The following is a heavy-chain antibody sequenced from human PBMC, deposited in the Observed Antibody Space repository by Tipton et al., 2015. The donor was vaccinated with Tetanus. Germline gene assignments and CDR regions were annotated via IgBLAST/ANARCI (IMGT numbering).Heavy chain of an antibody. V-gene: IGHV4-30-2*01. J-gene: IGHJ4*02. CDR3: ARAAGFLGLTHDF. CDR2: IYKTGTT. CDR1: GASISSAA. D-gene: IGHD2/OR15-2a*01. Sequence: LRLSCDVSGASISSAAWTWIRQPSGKGLEWIGNIYKTGTTYYNPSLKGRVTISMDRSNTQFSLRLDSLTAADTAVYYCARAAGFLGLTHDFWGRGTLVSVSS.